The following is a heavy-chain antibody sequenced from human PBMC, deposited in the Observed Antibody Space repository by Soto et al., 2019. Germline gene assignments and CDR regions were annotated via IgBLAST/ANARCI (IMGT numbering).Heavy chain of an antibody. CDR2: VWSDGNKQ. CDR3: ASGPPRGWYRNIYYYYGLDA. Sequence: QVQLVETGGGVVQPGRSLRLSCVASGFTLSTHAMHWVRQAPGKGLEWVAVVWSDGNKQYYADSVMGRFTISRDNSRNTLYLQMNSLRAEDTALYFCASGPPRGWYRNIYYYYGLDAWGQGTTVTVTS. V-gene: IGHV3-33*01. D-gene: IGHD6-19*01. CDR1: GFTLSTHA. J-gene: IGHJ6*02.